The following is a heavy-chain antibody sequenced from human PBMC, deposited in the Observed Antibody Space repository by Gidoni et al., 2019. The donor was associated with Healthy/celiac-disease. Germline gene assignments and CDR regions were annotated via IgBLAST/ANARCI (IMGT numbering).Heavy chain of an antibody. CDR1: GYTFTGSY. Sequence: QVQLVQSGAEVKKPGASVKVSCKASGYTFTGSYMHWVRQATGQGLEWMGWINPNSGGTNYAQKLQGRGTMTRDTSISTAYMELSRLRSDDTAVYYCARDPTPYYYDSSGYFDYWGQGTLVTVSS. J-gene: IGHJ4*02. D-gene: IGHD3-22*01. V-gene: IGHV1-2*02. CDR3: ARDPTPYYYDSSGYFDY. CDR2: INPNSGGT.